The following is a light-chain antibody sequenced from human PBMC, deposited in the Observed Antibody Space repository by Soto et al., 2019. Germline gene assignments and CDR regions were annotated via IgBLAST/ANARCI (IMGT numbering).Light chain of an antibody. J-gene: IGLJ2*01. V-gene: IGLV2-14*01. CDR1: RSDVGGYNF. CDR3: SSYTSSTTVV. Sequence: QSALTQPASVSGSPGQSITISCTGTRSDVGGYNFVSWYQQHPGTAPKLMIYDVTNRPSGVSNRFSGSKSGNTASLTISGLQAEDEADYYCSSYTSSTTVVFGGGTKVTVL. CDR2: DVT.